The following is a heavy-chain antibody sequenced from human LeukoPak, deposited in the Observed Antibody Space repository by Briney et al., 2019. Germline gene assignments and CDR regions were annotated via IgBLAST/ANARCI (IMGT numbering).Heavy chain of an antibody. Sequence: PGGSLRLSCAASGFTFSSYWMSWVRQAPGKGLEWVAHIKEDESDEYYVDSVRGRFTASRDNAENSVNLQMNSLRVEDTAVYYCARWRGRQSEFDYWGQGTLVTVSS. CDR2: IKEDESDE. CDR1: GFTFSSYW. J-gene: IGHJ4*02. CDR3: ARWRGRQSEFDY. V-gene: IGHV3-7*01. D-gene: IGHD1-1*01.